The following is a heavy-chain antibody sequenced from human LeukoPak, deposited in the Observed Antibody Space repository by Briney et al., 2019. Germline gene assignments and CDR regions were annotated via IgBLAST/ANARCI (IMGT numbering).Heavy chain of an antibody. Sequence: GGSLRLSCAASGFTVSSNYMTWVRQAPGKGLEWVSVIYSGGTTYSADSVKGRFTMSRDNSKNTLYLRMNSLRAEDTAVYYCTRERSSTSNYYYYYYYMDVWGKGTTVTVSS. V-gene: IGHV3-66*02. CDR3: TRERSSTSNYYYYYYYMDV. D-gene: IGHD2-2*01. J-gene: IGHJ6*03. CDR2: IYSGGTT. CDR1: GFTVSSNY.